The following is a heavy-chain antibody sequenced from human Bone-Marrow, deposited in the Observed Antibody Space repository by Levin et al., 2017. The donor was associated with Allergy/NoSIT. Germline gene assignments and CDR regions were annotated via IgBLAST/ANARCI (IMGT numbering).Heavy chain of an antibody. D-gene: IGHD6-19*01. Sequence: ASVKVSCKASGYTFTSYAISWVRQAPGQGLEWMGWISAYNGNTNYAQKLQGRVTMTTDTSTSAAYMELRSLRSDDTAVYYCARILGQVYSSGWWDGAFDIWGQGTMVTVSS. CDR1: GYTFTSYA. CDR2: ISAYNGNT. J-gene: IGHJ3*02. CDR3: ARILGQVYSSGWWDGAFDI. V-gene: IGHV1-18*01.